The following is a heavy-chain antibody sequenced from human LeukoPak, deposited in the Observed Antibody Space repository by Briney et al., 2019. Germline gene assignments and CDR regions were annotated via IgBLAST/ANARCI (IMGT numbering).Heavy chain of an antibody. CDR3: AREWRVTMIVVVIDY. D-gene: IGHD3-22*01. J-gene: IGHJ4*02. Sequence: KPSETLSLTCTVSGGSISSYYWSWIRQPAGKGLEWIGRIYTSGSTNYNPSLKSRVTMSVDTSKNQFSLKLSSVTAADTAVYYCAREWRVTMIVVVIDYWGRGTLVTVSS. CDR2: IYTSGST. CDR1: GGSISSYY. V-gene: IGHV4-4*07.